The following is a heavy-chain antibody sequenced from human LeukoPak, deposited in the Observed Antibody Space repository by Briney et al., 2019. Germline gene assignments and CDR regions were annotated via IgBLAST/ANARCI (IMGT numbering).Heavy chain of an antibody. Sequence: GGSLRLSCAASGFTFSSYAMHWVRQAPGKGLEGVAVISYDGSNKYYADSVKGRFTISRDNSKNTLYLQMNSLRAEDTAVYYCARDFLYYDSSGYYPNSYYYYGMDVWGQGTTVTVSS. D-gene: IGHD3-22*01. CDR3: ARDFLYYDSSGYYPNSYYYYGMDV. CDR2: ISYDGSNK. CDR1: GFTFSSYA. J-gene: IGHJ6*02. V-gene: IGHV3-30-3*01.